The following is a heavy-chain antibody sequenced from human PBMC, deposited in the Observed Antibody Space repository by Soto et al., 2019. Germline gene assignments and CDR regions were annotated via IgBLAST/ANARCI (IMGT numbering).Heavy chain of an antibody. V-gene: IGHV3-30*03. CDR3: ARAVAGSYSDQ. D-gene: IGHD6-19*01. CDR1: GFNFSNYG. Sequence: QVQLVESGGAVVPPGRSLRLSCAASGFNFSNYGMHWVRQAPGKGLEWVAVTSYEETNKYYANSLKGRFTISRDNSNNTLFLQMNSLRIDDTAVYYCARAVAGSYSDQWGQGTLVTVSS. J-gene: IGHJ4*02. CDR2: TSYEETNK.